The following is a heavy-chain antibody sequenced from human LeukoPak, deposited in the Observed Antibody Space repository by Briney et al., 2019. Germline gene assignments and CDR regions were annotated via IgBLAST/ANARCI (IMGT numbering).Heavy chain of an antibody. D-gene: IGHD5-18*01. CDR3: ARDDGEYSYGSDY. Sequence: GSLRLSCAASGFTFSSYSMNWVRQAPGKGLEWVSSISSSSSYIYYADSVKGRFTISRDNAKNLLYLQMNSLRAEDTAVYYCARDDGEYSYGSDYWGQGTLVTVSS. J-gene: IGHJ4*02. V-gene: IGHV3-21*01. CDR1: GFTFSSYS. CDR2: ISSSSSYI.